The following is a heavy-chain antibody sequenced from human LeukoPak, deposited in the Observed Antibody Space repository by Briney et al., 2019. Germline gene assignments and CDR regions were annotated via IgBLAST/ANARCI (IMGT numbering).Heavy chain of an antibody. CDR2: ISSSSSYI. CDR1: GFTFSSYS. Sequence: GGSLRLSCAASGFTFSSYSMNWVRQAPGKGLEWVSSISSSSSYIYYADSVKGRFTISRDNSKNTLYLQMNSLRAEDTAVYYCASEISMVRGVEGGYFDYWGQGTLVTVSS. D-gene: IGHD3-10*01. CDR3: ASEISMVRGVEGGYFDY. V-gene: IGHV3-21*01. J-gene: IGHJ4*02.